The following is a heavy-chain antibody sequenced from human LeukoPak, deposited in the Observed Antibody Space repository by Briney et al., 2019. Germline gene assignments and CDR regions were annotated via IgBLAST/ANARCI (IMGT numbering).Heavy chain of an antibody. CDR1: GGTFSSYA. V-gene: IGHV1-69*13. D-gene: IGHD3-22*01. Sequence: GASVKVSCKASGGTFSSYAISWVRQAPGQGLEWMGGIIPIFGTANYAQKFQGRVTITADESTSTAYMELSSLRSEDTAVYYCARYDSSGPIGYYYGMDVWGQGTTVTVSS. J-gene: IGHJ6*02. CDR3: ARYDSSGPIGYYYGMDV. CDR2: IIPIFGTA.